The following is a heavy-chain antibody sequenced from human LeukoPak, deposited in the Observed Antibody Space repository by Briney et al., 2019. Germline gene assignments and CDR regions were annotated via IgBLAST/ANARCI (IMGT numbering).Heavy chain of an antibody. V-gene: IGHV1-8*03. J-gene: IGHJ4*02. CDR3: AIGAVGFDY. CDR1: GYTFTSYD. CDR2: INPNSDNT. D-gene: IGHD2-2*01. Sequence: ASVKVSCKASGYTFTSYDVNWVRQATGQGLEWMGWINPNSDNTDYAQKFQGSVTFTRNTSLKTAYMDMTRLRTEETRVYYSAIGAVGFDYWGQGTLVSVSS.